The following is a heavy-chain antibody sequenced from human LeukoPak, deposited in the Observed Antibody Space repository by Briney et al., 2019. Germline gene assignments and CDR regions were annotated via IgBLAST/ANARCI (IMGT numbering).Heavy chain of an antibody. J-gene: IGHJ4*02. Sequence: SQTLSLTCTVSGGSISSGDYYWSWIRQPPGKGLEWIGYVYYSGSTYYNPSLKSRVTISVDTSKNQFSLKLSSVTAADTAVYYCARFPRVLLWFGELDYWGQGTLLTVSS. CDR1: GGSISSGDYY. CDR2: VYYSGST. CDR3: ARFPRVLLWFGELDY. V-gene: IGHV4-30-4*08. D-gene: IGHD3-10*01.